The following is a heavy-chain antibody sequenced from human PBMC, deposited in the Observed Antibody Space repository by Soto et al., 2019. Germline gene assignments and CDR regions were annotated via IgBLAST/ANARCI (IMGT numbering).Heavy chain of an antibody. J-gene: IGHJ6*02. CDR2: ISDSGGLT. V-gene: IGHV3-23*01. CDR1: GFTFNNYA. CDR3: AKDALGDYFYYGMDV. Sequence: EVQLLESGGGLVQPGGSLRLSCAVSGFTFNNYAMNWVRQAPGKGLEWVSYISDSGGLTYYADSVKGRFTISRDNSKNTLYLQMNSLRAEDTAIYYCAKDALGDYFYYGMDVWGQGTTVTVSS.